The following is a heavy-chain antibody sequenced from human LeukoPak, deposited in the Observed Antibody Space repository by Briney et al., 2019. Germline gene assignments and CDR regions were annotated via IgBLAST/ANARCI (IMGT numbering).Heavy chain of an antibody. CDR3: AKSQVPTSPFDS. CDR1: GFTFNNYN. J-gene: IGHJ4*02. Sequence: GGSLRLSCAASGFTFNNYNMNWVRQAPGKGLEWVSSISSNSTYRYYADSLKGRFTVSRDNAKNSLYLQMNSLRVEDTAVYYCAKSQVPTSPFDSWGQGTLVTVSS. V-gene: IGHV3-21*01. D-gene: IGHD5-12*01. CDR2: ISSNSTYR.